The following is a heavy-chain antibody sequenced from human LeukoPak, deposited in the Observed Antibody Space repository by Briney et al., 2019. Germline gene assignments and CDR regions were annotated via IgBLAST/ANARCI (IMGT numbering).Heavy chain of an antibody. CDR2: ISSSGGST. J-gene: IGHJ4*02. V-gene: IGHV3-23*01. CDR1: GFTFSLYA. CDR3: AKDRAPQDY. Sequence: PGGSLRLSCAASGFTFSLYAMNWVRQAPGKGLEWVSAISSSGGSTFYADSVEGRFTISRDNSKNTLYLQMNSLRAEDTAVYYCAKDRAPQDYWGQGTLVTVSS.